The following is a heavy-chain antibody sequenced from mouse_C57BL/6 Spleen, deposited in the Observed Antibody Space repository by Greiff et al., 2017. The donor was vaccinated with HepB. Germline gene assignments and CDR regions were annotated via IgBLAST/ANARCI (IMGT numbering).Heavy chain of an antibody. Sequence: QVQLQQSGAELVKPGASVKISCKASGYAFSSYWMNWVKQRPGKGLEWIGQIYPGDGDTNYNGKFKGKATLTADKSSSTAYMQLSSLTSEDSAVYFCARGPYYGSSSYYAMDYWGQVTSVTVSS. J-gene: IGHJ4*01. CDR3: ARGPYYGSSSYYAMDY. CDR2: IYPGDGDT. V-gene: IGHV1-80*01. D-gene: IGHD1-1*01. CDR1: GYAFSSYW.